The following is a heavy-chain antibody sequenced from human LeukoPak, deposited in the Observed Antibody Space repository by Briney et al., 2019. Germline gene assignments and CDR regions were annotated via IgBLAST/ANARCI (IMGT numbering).Heavy chain of an antibody. D-gene: IGHD5-24*01. Sequence: SETLSLTCTVSGGSISSYYWSWIRQPPGKGLEWIGYIYTSGSTNYNPSLKSRVTISVDTSKNQFSLKQSSVTAADTAVYYCARQGDGEDAFDIWGQGTMVTVSS. CDR3: ARQGDGEDAFDI. CDR1: GGSISSYY. CDR2: IYTSGST. V-gene: IGHV4-4*09. J-gene: IGHJ3*02.